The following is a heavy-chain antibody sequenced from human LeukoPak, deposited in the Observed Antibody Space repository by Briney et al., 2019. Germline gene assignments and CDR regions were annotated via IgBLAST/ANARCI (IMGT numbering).Heavy chain of an antibody. CDR3: ARAYSSGWGNAFNI. V-gene: IGHV4-59*01. D-gene: IGHD6-19*01. CDR1: GGSISSYY. J-gene: IGHJ3*02. Sequence: PSETLSLTCTVSGGSISSYYWTWIRQPPGKGLEWIGYIYYSGSTKYNPSLKSRVTIAVDTARNQFSLKLGSVTAADTAVYYCARAYSSGWGNAFNIWGQGTMVTVSS. CDR2: IYYSGST.